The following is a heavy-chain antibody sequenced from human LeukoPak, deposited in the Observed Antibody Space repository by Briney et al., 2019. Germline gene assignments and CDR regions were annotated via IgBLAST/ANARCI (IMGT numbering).Heavy chain of an antibody. D-gene: IGHD2-2*01. J-gene: IGHJ6*02. CDR3: ARGTTTNRYYYYYYGMDV. V-gene: IGHV3-33*01. Sequence: GGSLRLSCAASGFTFSSYGMHWVRQAPGKGLEWVAVIWYDGSNKYYADSVKGRFTISRDNSKNTLYLQMNSLRAEDTAVYYCARGTTTNRYYYYYYGMDVWGQGTTVTVSS. CDR1: GFTFSSYG. CDR2: IWYDGSNK.